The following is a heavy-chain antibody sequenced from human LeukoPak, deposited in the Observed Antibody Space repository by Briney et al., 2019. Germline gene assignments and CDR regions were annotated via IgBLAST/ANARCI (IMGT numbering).Heavy chain of an antibody. J-gene: IGHJ4*02. CDR3: ARAPYSYGSFDY. CDR2: ISSSSSYI. Sequence: GGSLRLSCAASGFTFSSYSMNWVRQAPGKGLEWASSISSSSSYIYYADSVKGRFTISRDNAKNSLYLQMNSLRAEDTAVYYCARAPYSYGSFDYWGQGTLVTVSS. CDR1: GFTFSSYS. D-gene: IGHD5-18*01. V-gene: IGHV3-21*01.